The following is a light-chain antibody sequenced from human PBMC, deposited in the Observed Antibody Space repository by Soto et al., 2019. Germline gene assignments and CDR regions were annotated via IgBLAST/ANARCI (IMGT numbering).Light chain of an antibody. V-gene: IGKV3-15*01. Sequence: EILMTQSPATLSVSPGDSATLSCRASRSVDTDLAWYQQKPGQAPRLLVFATSARATGVSDRFRGSRSGTDFTLTISSLQPEDSATYYCHQYYNRPPWTFGQGTKVEI. CDR3: HQYYNRPPWT. CDR1: RSVDTD. CDR2: ATS. J-gene: IGKJ1*01.